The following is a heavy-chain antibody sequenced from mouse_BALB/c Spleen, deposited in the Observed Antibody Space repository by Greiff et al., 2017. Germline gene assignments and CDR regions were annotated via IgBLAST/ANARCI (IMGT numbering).Heavy chain of an antibody. CDR3: ARNLDSYYGNYYAMDY. Sequence: VKLQESGPGLVQPSQSLSITCTVSGFSLTSYGVHWVRQSPGKGLEWLGVIWSGGSTDYNAAFISRLSISKDNSKSQVFFKMNSLQANDTAIYYCARNLDSYYGNYYAMDYWGQGTSVTVSS. J-gene: IGHJ4*01. CDR2: IWSGGST. D-gene: IGHD2-10*01. CDR1: GFSLTSYG. V-gene: IGHV2-2*02.